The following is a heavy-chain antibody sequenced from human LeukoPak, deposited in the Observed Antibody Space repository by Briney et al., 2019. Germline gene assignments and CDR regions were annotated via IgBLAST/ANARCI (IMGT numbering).Heavy chain of an antibody. CDR2: IYPGDSDT. Sequence: PGESLKISCKASGYRFTSYWIAWVRQMPGKGLEWMGIIYPGDSDTRYSPSFQGQVTMSTDKSISTAYLQWSSLKASDTAMYYCARRGVTTDFDIWGQGTMVTVSS. V-gene: IGHV5-51*01. J-gene: IGHJ3*02. D-gene: IGHD4-17*01. CDR1: GYRFTSYW. CDR3: ARRGVTTDFDI.